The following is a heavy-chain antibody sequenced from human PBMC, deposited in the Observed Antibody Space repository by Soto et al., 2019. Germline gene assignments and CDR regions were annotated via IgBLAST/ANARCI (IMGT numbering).Heavy chain of an antibody. CDR3: ARPYDTTWGGY. V-gene: IGHV3-30-3*01. J-gene: IGHJ4*02. CDR1: GFTFSGYS. CDR2: ISYDGNSK. Sequence: QVQLVESGGGVVQPGRSLRLSCAASGFTFSGYSMHWARQAPGKGLEWVATISYDGNSKYYADAVKGRLTISRDNSKNSLYLQMNSLRTEDTAVYYCARPYDTTWGGYWGQGTLVTVSS. D-gene: IGHD3-16*01.